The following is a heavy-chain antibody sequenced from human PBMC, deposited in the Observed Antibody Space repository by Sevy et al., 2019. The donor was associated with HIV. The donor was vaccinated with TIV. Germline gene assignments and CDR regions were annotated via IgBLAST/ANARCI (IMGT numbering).Heavy chain of an antibody. D-gene: IGHD2-21*02. CDR3: ARGGDFNDISAKGDFDY. Sequence: GGSLRLSCAASGFTFSNHGMHWVRQAPGKGLEWVAVIWNDGSNKYYAHCVKGRFTSSRDNSKNTLYLQMNSLTVDDTAVYFCARGGDFNDISAKGDFDYWGQGTLVTVSS. V-gene: IGHV3-33*01. J-gene: IGHJ4*02. CDR2: IWNDGSNK. CDR1: GFTFSNHG.